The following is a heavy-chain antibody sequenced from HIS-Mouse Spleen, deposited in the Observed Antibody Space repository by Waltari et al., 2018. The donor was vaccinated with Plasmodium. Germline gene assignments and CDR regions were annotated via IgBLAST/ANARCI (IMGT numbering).Heavy chain of an antibody. CDR2: IYYSGST. V-gene: IGHV4-59*01. J-gene: IGHJ2*01. Sequence: QVQLQESGPGLVKPSETLSLTCTVSGGSISSYYWSWIRQPPGKGLEWIGYIYYSGSTNYTPSLKCRVTISVDTSKNQFSLKLSAVTAADTAVYYCARDEYDYYDSSGYYYNWYCDLWGRGTLVTVSS. CDR3: ARDEYDYYDSSGYYYNWYCDL. D-gene: IGHD3-22*01. CDR1: GGSISSYY.